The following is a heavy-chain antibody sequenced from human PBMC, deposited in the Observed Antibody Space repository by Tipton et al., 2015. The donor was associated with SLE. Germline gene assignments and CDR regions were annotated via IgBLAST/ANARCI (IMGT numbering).Heavy chain of an antibody. V-gene: IGHV4-59*12. J-gene: IGHJ4*02. CDR2: SYYSGST. CDR3: AREPRSGYHDY. CDR1: GASISSYY. D-gene: IGHD3-3*01. Sequence: TLSLTCTVSGASISSYYWSWIRQPPGKGLEWIGYSYYSGSTIHNPSLKSRVTMSVDTSKNQFSLKLSSVTAADTAVYYCAREPRSGYHDYWGQGTLVIVSA.